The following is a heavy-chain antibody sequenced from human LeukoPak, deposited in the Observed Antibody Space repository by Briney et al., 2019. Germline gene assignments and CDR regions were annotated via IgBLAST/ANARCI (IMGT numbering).Heavy chain of an antibody. CDR2: IDPSDSSP. J-gene: IGHJ6*02. V-gene: IGHV5-10-1*01. CDR3: ARHTNGNYGYYYYGMDV. Sequence: GESLKISCKGSGYSFTSYWISWVRQMPGKGLEWMGRIDPSDSSPNYSPSFQGHVTISLDRSISTAYLQWSSLKASDTAMYFCARHTNGNYGYYYYGMDVWGQGTTVTVSS. CDR1: GYSFTSYW. D-gene: IGHD1-7*01.